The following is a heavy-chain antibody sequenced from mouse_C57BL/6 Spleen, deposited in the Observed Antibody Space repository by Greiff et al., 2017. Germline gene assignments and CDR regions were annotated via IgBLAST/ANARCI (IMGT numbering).Heavy chain of an antibody. V-gene: IGHV1-53*01. CDR2: IDPSNGGT. CDR1: GYTFTSYW. CDR3: TRSGTVVARGYFDV. J-gene: IGHJ1*03. Sequence: QVQLKESGTELVKPGASVKLSCKASGYTFTSYWMHWVKQRPGQGLEWIGNIDPSNGGTNYNEKFKSKATLTVDKSSSTAYMQLSSLTSEDSAVYYCTRSGTVVARGYFDVWGTGTTVTVSS. D-gene: IGHD1-1*01.